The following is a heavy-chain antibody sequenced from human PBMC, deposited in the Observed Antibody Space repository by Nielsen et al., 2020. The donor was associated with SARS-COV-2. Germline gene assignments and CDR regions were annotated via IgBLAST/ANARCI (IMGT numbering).Heavy chain of an antibody. J-gene: IGHJ6*02. D-gene: IGHD6-19*01. CDR2: ISYDGSNK. CDR1: GFTFSSYG. CDR3: ARGYSSGWYFGVPGYGMDV. V-gene: IGHV3-30*03. Sequence: GESLKISCAASGFTFSSYGMHWVRQAPGKGLEWVAVISYDGSNKYYADSVKGRFTISRDTSKNTLYLQMNSLRVEDTAVYYCARGYSSGWYFGVPGYGMDVWGQGTTVTVSS.